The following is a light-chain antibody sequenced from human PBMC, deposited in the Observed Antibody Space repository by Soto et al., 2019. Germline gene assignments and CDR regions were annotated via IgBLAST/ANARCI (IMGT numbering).Light chain of an antibody. J-gene: IGKJ5*01. CDR1: QSISSW. CDR2: KAS. CDR3: QQYNSYPIT. V-gene: IGKV1-5*03. Sequence: DIQMTQSPYTLSASVGDRVTITCRASQSISSWLAWYQQKPGKAPKLLIYKASSLESGVPSRFSGSGSGTEFTLTISSLQPDDFATYYCQQYNSYPITFGQGTRLE.